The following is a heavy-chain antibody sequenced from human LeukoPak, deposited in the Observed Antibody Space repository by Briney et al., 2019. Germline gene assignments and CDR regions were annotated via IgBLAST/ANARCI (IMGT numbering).Heavy chain of an antibody. CDR2: INPSGGST. V-gene: IGHV1-46*01. CDR3: ARGLGSGWYPQPNGY. Sequence: ASVKVSCKASGYTFTSYYMHWVRQAPGQGLEWMGIINPSGGSTSYAQKFQGRVTVTRDTSTSTVYMELSSLRSEDTAVYYCARGLGSGWYPQPNGYWGQGTLVTVSS. CDR1: GYTFTSYY. D-gene: IGHD6-19*01. J-gene: IGHJ4*02.